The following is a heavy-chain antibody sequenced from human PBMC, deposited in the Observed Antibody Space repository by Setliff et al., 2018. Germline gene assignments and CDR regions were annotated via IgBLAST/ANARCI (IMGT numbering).Heavy chain of an antibody. J-gene: IGHJ4*02. D-gene: IGHD6-19*01. V-gene: IGHV3-21*01. CDR2: ISSSSVYI. Sequence: GVLRLSCAASGFSFSSYSMNWVRQAPGKGLEWVSFISSSSVYIKYADSVKGRFTISRDNAKNSLYLQMNSLRAEDTAVYYCARLQFYSSGWYRDDYWGQGTLVTVPQ. CDR3: ARLQFYSSGWYRDDY. CDR1: GFSFSSYS.